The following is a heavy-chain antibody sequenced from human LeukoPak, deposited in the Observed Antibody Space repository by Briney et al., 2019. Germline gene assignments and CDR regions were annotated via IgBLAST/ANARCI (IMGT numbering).Heavy chain of an antibody. D-gene: IGHD5-18*01. Sequence: SETLSLTCTVSGGSIGSYYWSWIRQPPGKGLEWIGYIYYSGSTNYNPSLKSRVTISVDTSKNQFSLKLSSVTAADTAVYYCARLNSLTAVDTAMAILDYWGQGTLVTVSS. J-gene: IGHJ4*02. V-gene: IGHV4-59*08. CDR1: GGSIGSYY. CDR2: IYYSGST. CDR3: ARLNSLTAVDTAMAILDY.